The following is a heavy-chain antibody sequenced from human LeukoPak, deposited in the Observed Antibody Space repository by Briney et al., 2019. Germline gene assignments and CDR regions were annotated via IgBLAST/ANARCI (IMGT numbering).Heavy chain of an antibody. CDR2: IYYSGST. Sequence: SETLSLTCTVSGGSISSSSYYWGWIRQPPGKGLEWIGSIYYSGSTYYNPSLKSRVTISVDTSKNQFSLKLSSVTAADTAVYYCARDGSITIFGVVTADGMDVWGQGTTVTVSS. CDR1: GGSISSSSYY. J-gene: IGHJ6*02. CDR3: ARDGSITIFGVVTADGMDV. D-gene: IGHD3-3*01. V-gene: IGHV4-39*02.